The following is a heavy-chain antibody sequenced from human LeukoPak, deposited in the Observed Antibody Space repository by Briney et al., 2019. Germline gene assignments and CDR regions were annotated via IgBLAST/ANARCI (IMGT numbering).Heavy chain of an antibody. CDR2: INWNGGST. J-gene: IGHJ4*02. Sequence: GGSLRLSCAASGFTFDDYGMSWVRQAPGKGLEWVSGINWNGGSTGYADSVKGRFTISRDNSKNTLYLQMKSLRAEDTAIYYCAKDSCGSNSCFWDYWGQGTLVTVSS. CDR1: GFTFDDYG. D-gene: IGHD2-2*01. CDR3: AKDSCGSNSCFWDY. V-gene: IGHV3-20*04.